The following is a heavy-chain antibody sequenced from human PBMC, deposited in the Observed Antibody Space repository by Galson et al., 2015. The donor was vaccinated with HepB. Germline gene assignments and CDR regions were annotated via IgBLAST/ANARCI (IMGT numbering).Heavy chain of an antibody. CDR1: GGTFSSYA. CDR3: ARPPPGELGYCSGGSCYQLDY. V-gene: IGHV1-69*13. D-gene: IGHD2-15*01. J-gene: IGHJ4*02. CDR2: IIPIFGTA. Sequence: SVKVSCKASGGTFSSYAISWVRQAPGQGLEWMGGIIPIFGTANYAQKFQGRVTITADESTSTAYMELSSLRSEDTAVYYCARPPPGELGYCSGGSCYQLDYWGQGTLVTVSS.